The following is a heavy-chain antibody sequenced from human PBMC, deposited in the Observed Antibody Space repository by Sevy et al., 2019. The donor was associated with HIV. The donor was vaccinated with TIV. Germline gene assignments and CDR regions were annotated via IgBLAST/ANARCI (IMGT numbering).Heavy chain of an antibody. CDR2: ISAYNGNT. CDR3: ARGGNRYNWNADYFDY. CDR1: GYTFTSYG. Sequence: ASVKVSCKASGYTFTSYGISWVRQAPGQGLEWMGWISAYNGNTNYAQKLQGRVTMTTDTSTSTAYMEMRSLRSDDTAVYYCARGGNRYNWNADYFDYWGQGTLVTVSS. J-gene: IGHJ4*02. D-gene: IGHD1-1*01. V-gene: IGHV1-18*01.